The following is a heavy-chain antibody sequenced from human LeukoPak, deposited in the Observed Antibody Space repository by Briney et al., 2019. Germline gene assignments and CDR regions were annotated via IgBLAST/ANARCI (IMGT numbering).Heavy chain of an antibody. D-gene: IGHD3-22*01. CDR1: GGTFSSYA. J-gene: IGHJ4*02. CDR2: IIPILGIA. Sequence: SVKVSCKASGGTFSSYAIRWVRQAPGQGLEWMGRIIPILGIANYAQKFQGRVTITADKSTSTAYMELSSLRSEDTAVYYCATRYYYDSSALPLGYWGQGTLVTVSS. V-gene: IGHV1-69*04. CDR3: ATRYYYDSSALPLGY.